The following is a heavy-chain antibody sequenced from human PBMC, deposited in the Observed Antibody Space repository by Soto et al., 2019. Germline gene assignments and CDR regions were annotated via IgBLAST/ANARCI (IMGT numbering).Heavy chain of an antibody. D-gene: IGHD6-25*01. CDR3: AKDGIHAAEGSFDY. J-gene: IGHJ4*02. Sequence: PGGSLRLSCAASGFTFSSYSMNWVRQAPGKGVEWVSSISSSSSYIYYADSVKGRFTISRDNAKNSLYLQMNSLRTEDTALYYCAKDGIHAAEGSFDYWGQGTLVTVSS. V-gene: IGHV3-21*04. CDR2: ISSSSSYI. CDR1: GFTFSSYS.